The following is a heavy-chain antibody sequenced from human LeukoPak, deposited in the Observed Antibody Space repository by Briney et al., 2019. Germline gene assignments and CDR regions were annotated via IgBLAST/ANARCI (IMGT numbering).Heavy chain of an antibody. CDR2: ISYDGSNK. V-gene: IGHV3-30*18. D-gene: IGHD5-18*01. CDR3: AKDLRGYSYGYPSYYYYYGMDV. CDR1: GFTFSSYG. J-gene: IGHJ6*02. Sequence: GGSLRLSCAASGFTFSSYGMHWVRQAPGKGLEWVAVISYDGSNKYYADSVKGRFAISRDNSKNTLYLQMNSLRAEGTAVYYCAKDLRGYSYGYPSYYYYYGMDVWGQGTTVTVSS.